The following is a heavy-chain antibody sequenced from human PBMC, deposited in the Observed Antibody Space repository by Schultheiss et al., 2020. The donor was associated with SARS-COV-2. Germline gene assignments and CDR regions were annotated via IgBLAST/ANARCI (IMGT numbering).Heavy chain of an antibody. D-gene: IGHD4-11*01. V-gene: IGHV5-10-1*04. Sequence: GGSLRLSCKGSGYSFTSYWISWVRQMPGKGLEWMGRIDPSDSYTNYSPSFQGQVTISADRSISAAYLQWSSLKASDTAMYYCAIMTTVTHYGMDVWGQGTTVTVSS. CDR3: AIMTTVTHYGMDV. J-gene: IGHJ6*02. CDR1: GYSFTSYW. CDR2: IDPSDSYT.